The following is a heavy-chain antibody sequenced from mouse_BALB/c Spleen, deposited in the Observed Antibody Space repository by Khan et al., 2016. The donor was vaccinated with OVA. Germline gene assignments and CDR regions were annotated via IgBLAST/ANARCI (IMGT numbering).Heavy chain of an antibody. V-gene: IGHV5-9-3*01. CDR1: GFTFSSYA. Sequence: EVELVESGGGLVKPGGSLQLSCAASGFTFSSYAMSWVRQTPEKRLEWVATISSGGTYTYYPDSVKGRFTISRANAKTTLYLQMSSMRSEDTAMYYCARTPGYYGSNYFDYWGQGTTLTASS. CDR2: ISSGGTYT. CDR3: ARTPGYYGSNYFDY. J-gene: IGHJ2*01. D-gene: IGHD1-1*01.